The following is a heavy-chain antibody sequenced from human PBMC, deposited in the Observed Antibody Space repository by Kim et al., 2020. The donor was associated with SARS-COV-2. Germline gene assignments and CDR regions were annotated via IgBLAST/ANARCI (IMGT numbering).Heavy chain of an antibody. V-gene: IGHV3-48*03. CDR3: ARGPNYSPFDY. J-gene: IGHJ4*02. Sequence: IYHPDSVRGRLTISRDNDKNSLYLKMNSLRAEDTAVYYCARGPNYSPFDYWGQGTLVTVSS. CDR2: I. D-gene: IGHD4-4*01.